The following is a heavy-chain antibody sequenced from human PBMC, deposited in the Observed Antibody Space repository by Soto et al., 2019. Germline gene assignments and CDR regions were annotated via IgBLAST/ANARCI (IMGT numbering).Heavy chain of an antibody. CDR2: FHYSGRT. J-gene: IGHJ6*02. CDR3: ARLAGYCSGTSCYGYYGMDV. CDR1: GGSISSGPYS. D-gene: IGHD2-2*01. V-gene: IGHV4-39*01. Sequence: QLQLLESGPGLVKPSETLSLTCSVSGGSISSGPYSWGWIRQPPGKGLEWIGTFHYSGRTYYSPSLERRVTISQDTSKHQFSLNVSSVTAADTAVFYCARLAGYCSGTSCYGYYGMDVWGQGTTVTVSS.